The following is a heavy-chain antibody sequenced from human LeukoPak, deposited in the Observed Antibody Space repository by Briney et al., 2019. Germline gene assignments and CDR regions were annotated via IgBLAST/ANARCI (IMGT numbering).Heavy chain of an antibody. Sequence: GASVKVSCKASGYTFTTCGISWVRQAPGQGLEWMGWISTYNDNTNYAQKFQGRVTMTTDTSTSTAYMELRSLRSDDTAVYYCARDYSGSSEIDYWGQGTLVTVSS. CDR2: ISTYNDNT. D-gene: IGHD1-26*01. CDR3: ARDYSGSSEIDY. J-gene: IGHJ4*02. CDR1: GYTFTTCG. V-gene: IGHV1-18*01.